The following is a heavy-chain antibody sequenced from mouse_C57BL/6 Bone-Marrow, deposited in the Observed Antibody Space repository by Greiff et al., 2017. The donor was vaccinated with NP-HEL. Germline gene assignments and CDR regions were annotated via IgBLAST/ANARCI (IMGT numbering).Heavy chain of an antibody. J-gene: IGHJ4*01. D-gene: IGHD1-1*01. CDR1: GFTFTDYY. V-gene: IGHV7-3*01. Sequence: EVQLVESGGGLVQPGGSLSLSCAASGFTFTDYYMSWVRQPPGKALEWLGFIRNKANGYTTECSASVKGRFTISRDTSQSIIYLQMNALRAEDSATYYCARGGDYGSHYAMDYWGQGTSVTVSS. CDR3: ARGGDYGSHYAMDY. CDR2: IRNKANGYTT.